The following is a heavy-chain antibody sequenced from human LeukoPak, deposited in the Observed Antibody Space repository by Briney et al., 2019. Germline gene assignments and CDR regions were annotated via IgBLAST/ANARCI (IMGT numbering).Heavy chain of an antibody. Sequence: SETLSLTCAVSGGSISSSNWWSWVRQPPGKGLEWIGEIYHSGSTNCNPSLKSRVTISVDKSKNQFSLKLSSVTAADTAVYYCARDRPRTNYYGSGSLNAFDIWGQGTMVTVSS. V-gene: IGHV4-4*02. CDR2: IYHSGST. CDR1: GGSISSSNW. CDR3: ARDRPRTNYYGSGSLNAFDI. J-gene: IGHJ3*02. D-gene: IGHD3-10*01.